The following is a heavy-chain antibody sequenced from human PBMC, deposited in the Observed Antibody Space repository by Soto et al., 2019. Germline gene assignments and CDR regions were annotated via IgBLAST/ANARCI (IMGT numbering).Heavy chain of an antibody. D-gene: IGHD1-1*01. CDR2: IHYSGTT. Sequence: SETLSLTCTVSGTSISSYYWSWIRQPPGKGLEWIANIHYSGTTNYNPSLARRVTLSVDPSKNQFSLKMTSVTAADRAMYFCASYNSYEIGYWVRGDLVTV. V-gene: IGHV4-59*01. CDR1: GTSISSYY. J-gene: IGHJ4*02. CDR3: ASYNSYEIGY.